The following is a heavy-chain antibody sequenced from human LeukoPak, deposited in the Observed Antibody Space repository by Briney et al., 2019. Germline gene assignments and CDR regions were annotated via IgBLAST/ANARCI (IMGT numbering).Heavy chain of an antibody. V-gene: IGHV4-30-2*01. CDR2: IYHSGST. D-gene: IGHD3-10*01. Sequence: TPSQTLSLTCTVSGGSISSGGYSWSWIRQPPGKGLEWIGYIYHSGSTYYNPSLKSRVTISVDRSKNQFSLKLSSVTAADTAVYYCARVLLWFGDPSWFDPWGQGTLVTVSS. CDR1: GGSISSGGYS. CDR3: ARVLLWFGDPSWFDP. J-gene: IGHJ5*01.